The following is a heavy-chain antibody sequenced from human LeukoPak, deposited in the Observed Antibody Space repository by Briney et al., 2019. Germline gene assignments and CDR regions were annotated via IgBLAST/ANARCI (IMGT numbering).Heavy chain of an antibody. V-gene: IGHV3-9*01. CDR2: ISWDSGSI. D-gene: IGHD6-19*01. Sequence: GRSLRLSCAASGFLFDDYAMHWVRQAPGKGLEWVSGISWDSGSIDYAGSVKGRFIISRDNAKNSLYLQMNSLRAEDTALYYCAKDIVGGSSGWYRQFQHWGQGTLVTVSS. CDR3: AKDIVGGSSGWYRQFQH. CDR1: GFLFDDYA. J-gene: IGHJ1*01.